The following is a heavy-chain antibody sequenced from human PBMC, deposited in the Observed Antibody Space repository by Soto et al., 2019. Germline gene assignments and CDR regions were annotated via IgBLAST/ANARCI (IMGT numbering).Heavy chain of an antibody. CDR2: INHSGST. Sequence: SSYYWCWIRQHTGKGLEWIGEINHSGSTNYNPSLKSRVTISVDTSKNQFSLKLSSVTAADTAVYYCKVYIMGWDQVRYNCFDPWAQGTLV. CDR1: SSYY. CDR3: KVYIMGWDQVRYNCFDP. J-gene: IGHJ5*02. V-gene: IGHV4-34*01. D-gene: IGHD6-19*01.